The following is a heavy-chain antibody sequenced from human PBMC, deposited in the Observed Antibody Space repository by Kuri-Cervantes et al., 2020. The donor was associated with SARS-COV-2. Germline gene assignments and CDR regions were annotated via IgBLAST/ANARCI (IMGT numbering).Heavy chain of an antibody. V-gene: IGHV4-39*01. Sequence: SETLSLTCTVSGASISSSTYYWGWIRQSPGKGLEWLGSIYESGDTYYSSFLKSRLSLSVDTSKNQFSLKLTSVTAADTAVYYCARQMMSSITIFGVVITRNWFDPWGQGTLVTVSS. CDR2: IYESGDT. D-gene: IGHD3-3*01. CDR3: ARQMMSSITIFGVVITRNWFDP. J-gene: IGHJ5*02. CDR1: GASISSSTYY.